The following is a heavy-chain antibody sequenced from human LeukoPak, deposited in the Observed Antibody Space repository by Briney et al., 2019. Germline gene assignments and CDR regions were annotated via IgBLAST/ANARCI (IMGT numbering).Heavy chain of an antibody. Sequence: GGSLRLSCAASGFTFNSYALSWVRQAPGKGLQWVSAISGGGSSTYYADSVKGRFTISRDNSKNTLYLQMNSLRAEDTAVYYCAKDGFGYYDSSGYYYFDYWGQGTLVTVSS. CDR2: ISGGGSST. CDR3: AKDGFGYYDSSGYYYFDY. D-gene: IGHD3-22*01. CDR1: GFTFNSYA. J-gene: IGHJ4*02. V-gene: IGHV3-23*01.